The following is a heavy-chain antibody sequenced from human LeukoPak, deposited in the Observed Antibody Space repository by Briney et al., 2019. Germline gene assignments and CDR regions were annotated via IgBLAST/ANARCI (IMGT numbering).Heavy chain of an antibody. D-gene: IGHD3-22*01. CDR3: ARGLYDSSGMYFDY. Sequence: PGGSLRLSCAASGFSFSDYYMSWIRQAPGTGLEWVSYISSSGSTIYYADSVKGRFTISRDNAKNSLYLQMNSLRAEDTAVYYCARGLYDSSGMYFDYWGQGTLLTVYS. CDR1: GFSFSDYY. J-gene: IGHJ4*02. V-gene: IGHV3-11*01. CDR2: ISSSGSTI.